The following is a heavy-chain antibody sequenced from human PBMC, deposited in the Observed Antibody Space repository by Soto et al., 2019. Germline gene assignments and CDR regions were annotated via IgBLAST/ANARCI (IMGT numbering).Heavy chain of an antibody. CDR1: GFTFSSYG. Sequence: GGSLRLSCAASGFTFSSYGMHWVRQAPGKGLEWVAVISYDGSNKYYADSVKGRFTISRDNSKNTLYLQMNSLRAEDTAVYYCARDWLELNYGMDVWGQGTTVTVSS. D-gene: IGHD1-7*01. V-gene: IGHV3-30*03. CDR2: ISYDGSNK. J-gene: IGHJ6*02. CDR3: ARDWLELNYGMDV.